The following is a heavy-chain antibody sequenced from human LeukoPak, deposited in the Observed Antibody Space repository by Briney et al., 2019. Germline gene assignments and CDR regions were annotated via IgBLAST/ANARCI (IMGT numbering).Heavy chain of an antibody. CDR2: IQYDGGLQ. CDR1: GFTFRSYG. V-gene: IGHV3-30*02. D-gene: IGHD3-3*01. J-gene: IGHJ5*02. CDR3: AKVQQYDFWSGRNWFDP. Sequence: GGSLRLSCLASGFTFRSYGMHWVRQAPGKGLEWVAFIQYDGGLQHYADSVKGRFTISRDNSKNSLYLQMSNLRVEDTAVYYCAKVQQYDFWSGRNWFDPWGQGTLVTVSS.